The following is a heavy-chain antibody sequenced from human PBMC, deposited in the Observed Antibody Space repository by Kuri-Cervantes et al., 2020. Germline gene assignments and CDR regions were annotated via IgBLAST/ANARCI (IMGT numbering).Heavy chain of an antibody. CDR1: GFTFSSYW. CDR2: IHSSGSNK. D-gene: IGHD1-26*01. Sequence: GESLKISCAASGFTFSSYWMSWVRQAPGKGLEWVALIHSSGSNKYYADSVKGRFTISRDNSKNTLYLQMNSLRAEDTAVYYCARGSSGNYFPAYSWGQGTLVTVSS. CDR3: ARGSSGNYFPAYS. V-gene: IGHV3-33*08. J-gene: IGHJ4*02.